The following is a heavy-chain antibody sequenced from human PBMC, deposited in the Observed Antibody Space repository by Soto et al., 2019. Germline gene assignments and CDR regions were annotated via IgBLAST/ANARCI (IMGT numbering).Heavy chain of an antibody. CDR1: GGSITSSGSA. V-gene: IGHV4-39*01. Sequence: ETLSLTCNASGGSITSSGSAWGWIRQSPGKGLEWIGTIDYSGNIYYIPSLKSRITISVDTSKNQISLKLSSVTAADTAVYYCARHIHNQGFEYYFDSWGQGTLVTVSS. D-gene: IGHD1-1*01. CDR2: IDYSGNI. CDR3: ARHIHNQGFEYYFDS. J-gene: IGHJ4*02.